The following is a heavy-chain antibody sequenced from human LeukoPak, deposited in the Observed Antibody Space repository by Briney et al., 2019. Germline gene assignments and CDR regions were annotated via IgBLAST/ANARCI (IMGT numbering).Heavy chain of an antibody. Sequence: GGSLRLSCVVSGFSVSGNYMSWVRRAPGQGLEWVSFINTAGTTYHTDSVKGRFTISRDNSKNTLYLQMNSLRADDTAIYYCARGGQHSDFDSWGQGALVTVSS. CDR1: GFSVSGNY. V-gene: IGHV3-66*01. D-gene: IGHD2/OR15-2a*01. J-gene: IGHJ4*02. CDR3: ARGGQHSDFDS. CDR2: INTAGTT.